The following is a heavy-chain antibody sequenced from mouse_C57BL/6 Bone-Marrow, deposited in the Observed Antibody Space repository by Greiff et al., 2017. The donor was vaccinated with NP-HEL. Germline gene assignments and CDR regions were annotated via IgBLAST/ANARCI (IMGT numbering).Heavy chain of an antibody. CDR3: ARPYGTYALFAY. V-gene: IGHV5-12*01. CDR2: ISNGGGSP. J-gene: IGHJ3*01. D-gene: IGHD2-1*01. CDR1: GFTFSDYY. Sequence: EVNVVESGGGLVQPGGSLKLSCAASGFTFSDYYMYWVRQTPEKRLEWVAYISNGGGSPYYPDTVKGRFTISRDNAKNTLYLQMSRLKSEDTAMYYCARPYGTYALFAYWGQGTLVTVSA.